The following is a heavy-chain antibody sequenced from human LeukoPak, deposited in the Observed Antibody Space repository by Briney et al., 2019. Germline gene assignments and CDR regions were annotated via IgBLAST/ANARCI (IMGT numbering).Heavy chain of an antibody. D-gene: IGHD5-18*01. CDR1: GGSISSYY. Sequence: SETLSLTCTVSGGSISSYYRRWIRQPPGKGLEWIGYIYYSGSTNYNPSLKSRVTISVDTSKNQFSLKLSSVTAADTAVYYCAREGVATGMGSFYYWGQGTLVTVSS. J-gene: IGHJ4*02. CDR2: IYYSGST. CDR3: AREGVATGMGSFYY. V-gene: IGHV4-59*01.